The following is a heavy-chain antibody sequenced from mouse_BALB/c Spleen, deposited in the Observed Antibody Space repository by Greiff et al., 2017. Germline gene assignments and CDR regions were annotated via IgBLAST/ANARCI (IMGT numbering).Heavy chain of an antibody. CDR3: ARGGHYYGSSSYYFDY. CDR1: GFSLTSYG. D-gene: IGHD1-1*01. Sequence: QVQLQQSGPGLVQPSQSLSITCTVSGFSLTSYGVHWVRQSPGKGLEWLGVIWSGGSTDYNAAFISRLSISKDNSKSQVFFKMNSLQANDTAIYYCARGGHYYGSSSYYFDYWGQGTTLTVSS. CDR2: IWSGGST. J-gene: IGHJ2*01. V-gene: IGHV2-2*02.